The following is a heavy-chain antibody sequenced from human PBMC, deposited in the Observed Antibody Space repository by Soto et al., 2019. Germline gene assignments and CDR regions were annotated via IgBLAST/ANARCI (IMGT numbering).Heavy chain of an antibody. J-gene: IGHJ4*02. CDR2: ISAHNGNT. CDR3: ARGRYGDY. V-gene: IGHV1-18*01. Sequence: QVHLVQSGAEVKKPGTSVKVSCKGSGYTFTSYGITWVRQAPGQGLEWMGWISAHNGNTDYAQRLQGRVTVTRDTSTSTAYMELRSLRSDDTAVYYCARGRYGDYWGQGALVTVSS. CDR1: GYTFTSYG. D-gene: IGHD1-1*01.